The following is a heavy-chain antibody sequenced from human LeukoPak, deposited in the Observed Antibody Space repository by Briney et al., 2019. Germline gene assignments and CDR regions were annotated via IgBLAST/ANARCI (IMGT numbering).Heavy chain of an antibody. Sequence: GVLRLSCAASGFTFSGSAMHWVRQASGKGLEWVGRIRSKANSYATAYAASVKGRFTISRDDSKNTAYLQMNSLRAEDTAVYYCAREGRYSSGWDYYYYGMDVWGQGTTVTVSS. J-gene: IGHJ6*02. V-gene: IGHV3-73*01. CDR1: GFTFSGSA. CDR3: AREGRYSSGWDYYYYGMDV. CDR2: IRSKANSYAT. D-gene: IGHD6-19*01.